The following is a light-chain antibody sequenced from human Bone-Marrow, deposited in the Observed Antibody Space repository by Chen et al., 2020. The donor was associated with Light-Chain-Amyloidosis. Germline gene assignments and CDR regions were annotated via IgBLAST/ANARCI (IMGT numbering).Light chain of an antibody. CDR2: ATS. CDR3: QHLNSYLFT. J-gene: IGKJ3*01. Sequence: DIQLTQSPSFLSASVGDRVTITCRASQDIGDHLAWFQQTPGKAPKLLIYATSTLQTGVPSRFSGSGSGTQFTLTISSLQPEDLATYDCQHLNSYLFTFGPGTKVDFK. CDR1: QDIGDH. V-gene: IGKV1-9*01.